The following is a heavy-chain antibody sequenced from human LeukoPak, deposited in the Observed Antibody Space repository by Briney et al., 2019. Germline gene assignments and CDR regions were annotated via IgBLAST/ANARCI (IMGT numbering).Heavy chain of an antibody. V-gene: IGHV3-23*01. CDR2: ISGSGGST. Sequence: GGSLRLSCEASGFTFSSYAMSWVRQAPGKRLEWVSAISGSGGSTYYADSVKGRFTISRDNSKNTLYLQMNSLRAEDTAVYYCAKPWQLWSKTYYFDYWGQGTLVTVSS. J-gene: IGHJ4*02. D-gene: IGHD5-18*01. CDR1: GFTFSSYA. CDR3: AKPWQLWSKTYYFDY.